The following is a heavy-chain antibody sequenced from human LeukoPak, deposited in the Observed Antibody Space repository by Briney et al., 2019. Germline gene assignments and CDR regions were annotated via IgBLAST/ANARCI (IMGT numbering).Heavy chain of an antibody. CDR2: IKQDGSEK. CDR1: GFTFSSYW. Sequence: GGSLRLSCAASGFTFSSYWMSWVRQAPGKGLEWEANIKQDGSEKYYVDSVKGRFTISRDNAKNSLYLQMNSLRAEDTAVYYCARVLREWLLFGWFDPWGQGTLVTVSS. D-gene: IGHD3-3*01. V-gene: IGHV3-7*03. J-gene: IGHJ5*02. CDR3: ARVLREWLLFGWFDP.